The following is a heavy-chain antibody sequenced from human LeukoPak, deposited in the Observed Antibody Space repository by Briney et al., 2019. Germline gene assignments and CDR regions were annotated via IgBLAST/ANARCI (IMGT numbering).Heavy chain of an antibody. J-gene: IGHJ4*02. D-gene: IGHD6-19*01. CDR2: IYTSGST. CDR3: ARLPYDLTQVARYSSGWYEGFDY. V-gene: IGHV4-61*02. Sequence: SSETLSLTCTVSGGSISSGSYYWSWIRQPAGKGLEWIGRIYTSGSTYYNPSLKSRVTISVDTSKNQFSLKLSSVTAADTAVYYCARLPYDLTQVARYSSGWYEGFDYWGQGTLVTVSS. CDR1: GGSISSGSYY.